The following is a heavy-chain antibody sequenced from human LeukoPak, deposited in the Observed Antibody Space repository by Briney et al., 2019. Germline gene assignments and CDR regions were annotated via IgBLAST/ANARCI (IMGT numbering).Heavy chain of an antibody. D-gene: IGHD2-15*01. J-gene: IGHJ5*02. CDR3: ARDRYCSGRSCYGPPDP. CDR1: GGSISSNGYY. CDR2: IYYSGGT. V-gene: IGHV4-39*07. Sequence: SETLSLTCTVSGGSISSNGYYWAWFRQPPGKGLEWIGSIYYSGGTYYNPSLKSRVTISIDTSKNQFSLKLRSVTAADTAVYYCARDRYCSGRSCYGPPDPWGQGTLVTVSS.